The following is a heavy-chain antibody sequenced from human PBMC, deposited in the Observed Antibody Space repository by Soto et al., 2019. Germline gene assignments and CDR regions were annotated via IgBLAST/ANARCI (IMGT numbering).Heavy chain of an antibody. Sequence: SQTLSLTCAISGDSVSSNSAAWNWIRQSPSRGLEWLGRTYYRSKWYNDYAVSVKSRITINPDTSKNQFSLQLNSVTPDDTAVYYCARDYSIPQLNCSGGSCYSVWFDPWGQGTLVTVSS. J-gene: IGHJ5*02. CDR1: GDSVSSNSAA. CDR2: TYYRSKWYN. V-gene: IGHV6-1*01. CDR3: ARDYSIPQLNCSGGSCYSVWFDP. D-gene: IGHD2-15*01.